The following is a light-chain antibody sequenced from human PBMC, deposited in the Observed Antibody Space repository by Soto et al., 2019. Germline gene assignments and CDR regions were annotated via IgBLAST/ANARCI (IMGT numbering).Light chain of an antibody. CDR3: QQYNNWPLT. Sequence: EIVMTQSPATLSVSPGERATLSCRASQSVSSNLAWYQQKPGQAPRLLIYGASIRATGIPARFSGSGSGTEFTLTICSLQSEDFAVYYCQQYNNWPLTFGGGTKVEIK. V-gene: IGKV3D-15*01. J-gene: IGKJ4*01. CDR2: GAS. CDR1: QSVSSN.